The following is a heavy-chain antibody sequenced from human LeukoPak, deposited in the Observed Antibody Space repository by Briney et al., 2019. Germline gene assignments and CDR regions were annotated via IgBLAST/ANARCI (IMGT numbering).Heavy chain of an antibody. CDR1: GITFSSYG. J-gene: IGHJ4*02. CDR2: ISSTGGTT. D-gene: IGHD3-10*01. Sequence: GGTLRLSCAASGITFSSYGMSWVRQAPGKGLEWVSSISSTGGTTYYADSVKGRFTISRDNSKNTLYLQMNSLKTEDTAVYYCTRLLPGSTSFFDYWGQGTLVTVSS. V-gene: IGHV3-23*01. CDR3: TRLLPGSTSFFDY.